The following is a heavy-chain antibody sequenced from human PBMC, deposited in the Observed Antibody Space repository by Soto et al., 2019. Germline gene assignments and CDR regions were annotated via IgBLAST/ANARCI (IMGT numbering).Heavy chain of an antibody. V-gene: IGHV4-39*01. CDR2: IYYSGST. CDR3: ARLPDRNWFDP. J-gene: IGHJ5*02. CDR1: GGSISSSRYY. Sequence: QLQLQESGPGLVKPSETLSLTCTGSGGSISSSRYYWGWIRQPPRKGLEWIGSIYYSGSTYYNPSLKRRVTLSVDTSKNQFSLKLSSVTAADTAVYYCARLPDRNWFDPWGQGTLVTVSS.